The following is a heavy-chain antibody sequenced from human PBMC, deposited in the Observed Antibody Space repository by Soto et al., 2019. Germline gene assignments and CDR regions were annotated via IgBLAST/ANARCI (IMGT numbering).Heavy chain of an antibody. CDR1: GFTFSSYG. D-gene: IGHD6-19*01. CDR2: IWYDGSNK. Sequence: QVQLVESGGGVVQPGRSLRLSCAASGFTFSSYGMHWVRQAPGKGLEWVAVIWYDGSNKYYADSVKGRFTISRDNSKNTLYLQMNSLRAEDTAVYYCARDSSGWYSPAYYFDYCGQGTLVTVSS. V-gene: IGHV3-33*01. J-gene: IGHJ4*02. CDR3: ARDSSGWYSPAYYFDY.